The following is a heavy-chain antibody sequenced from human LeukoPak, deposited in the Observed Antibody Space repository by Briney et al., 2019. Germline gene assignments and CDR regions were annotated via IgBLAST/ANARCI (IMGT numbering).Heavy chain of an antibody. J-gene: IGHJ4*02. D-gene: IGHD2-8*02. CDR3: ARCPWWAHFDY. CDR1: GFTYSSYE. V-gene: IGHV3-48*03. CDR2: ISSSGRAI. Sequence: QPGGSLRLSCAGSGFTYSSYEMNGVRQAPGKGLEWVSYISSSGRAIYYADSVKGRFTVSRDNAKNSLYLQMNSLRAEDTAVYYCARCPWWAHFDYWGQGTLVTVSS.